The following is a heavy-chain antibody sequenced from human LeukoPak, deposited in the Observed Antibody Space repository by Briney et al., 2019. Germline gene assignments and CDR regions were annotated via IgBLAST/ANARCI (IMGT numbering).Heavy chain of an antibody. CDR2: INHSGST. J-gene: IGHJ4*02. CDR3: APYCSSTSCPPAGDY. V-gene: IGHV4-34*01. Sequence: SETLSLTCAVYGGSFSGYYWSWIRQPPGKGLEGIGEINHSGSTNYNPSLKSRVTISVDASKHQFSLKLSSVTAADAAVYYCAPYCSSTSCPPAGDYWGQGTLVTVSS. CDR1: GGSFSGYY. D-gene: IGHD2-2*01.